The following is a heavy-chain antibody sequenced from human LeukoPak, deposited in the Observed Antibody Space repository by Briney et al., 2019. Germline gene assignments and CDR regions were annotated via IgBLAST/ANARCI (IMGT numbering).Heavy chain of an antibody. CDR1: GVTFSSYS. CDR3: ARDRYYYDSSGYYYFDY. CDR2: ISSSSSYI. Sequence: GGSLRLSCAASGVTFSSYSMNWVRQAPGKGREWVSSISSSSSYIYYADSVKGRFTISRDNAKNSLYLQMNSLRAEDTAVYYCARDRYYYDSSGYYYFDYWGQGTLVTVSS. J-gene: IGHJ4*02. D-gene: IGHD3-22*01. V-gene: IGHV3-21*01.